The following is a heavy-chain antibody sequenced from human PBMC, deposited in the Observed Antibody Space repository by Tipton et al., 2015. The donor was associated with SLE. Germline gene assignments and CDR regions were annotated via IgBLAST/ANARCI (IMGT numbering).Heavy chain of an antibody. Sequence: GSLRLSCAASGFTFSSNYMSWVRQAPGKGLEWVSVIYSGGSTYYADSVKGRSTISRHNSKNTLYLQMNSLRAEDTAVYYCARASGSGTYYNPPFDYWGQGTLVTVSS. D-gene: IGHD3-10*01. CDR3: ARASGSGTYYNPPFDY. V-gene: IGHV3-53*04. CDR1: GFTFSSNY. J-gene: IGHJ4*02. CDR2: IYSGGST.